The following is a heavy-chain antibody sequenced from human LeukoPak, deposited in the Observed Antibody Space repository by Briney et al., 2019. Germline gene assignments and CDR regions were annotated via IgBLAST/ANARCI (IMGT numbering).Heavy chain of an antibody. CDR2: IKQDGSEK. J-gene: IGHJ4*02. V-gene: IGHV3-7*01. Sequence: PGGSLRLSCAASGFTFSSYWMSWVRQAPGKGLEWVANIKQDGSEKYYVDSVKGRFTISRDNAKNSLYLQMNSLRAEDTAVYYCARDLAGGNCSSTSCRKRLDYWGQGTLVTVSS. CDR3: ARDLAGGNCSSTSCRKRLDY. CDR1: GFTFSSYW. D-gene: IGHD2-2*01.